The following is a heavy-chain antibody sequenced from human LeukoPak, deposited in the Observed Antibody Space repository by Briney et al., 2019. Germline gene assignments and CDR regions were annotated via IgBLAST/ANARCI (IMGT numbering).Heavy chain of an antibody. CDR3: ARGLDYGGNSAFDY. D-gene: IGHD4-23*01. CDR1: GFTFSSYG. J-gene: IGHJ4*02. CDR2: IWYDGSNK. V-gene: IGHV3-33*01. Sequence: GGSLRLSCAASGFTFSSYGMHWVRQAPGKGLEWVAVIWYDGSNKYYADSVKGRFTISRDNSKNTLYLQMNSLRAEDTAVYYCARGLDYGGNSAFDYWGQGTLVTVSS.